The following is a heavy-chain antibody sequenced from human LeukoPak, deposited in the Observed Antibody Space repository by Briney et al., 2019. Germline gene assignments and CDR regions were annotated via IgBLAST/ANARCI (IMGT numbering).Heavy chain of an antibody. CDR1: GYSFTGYY. J-gene: IGHJ5*02. CDR3: ARASFWESPINWFAP. Sequence: ASVKVSCKASGYSFTGYYMHWVRQAPGQGLEWMGWINPYSGGTNYAQKFQGRVTMTRDRSISTAYMELSRLTSDDTAVYYCARASFWESPINWFAPWGQGTLVTVSS. CDR2: INPYSGGT. D-gene: IGHD3-16*01. V-gene: IGHV1-2*02.